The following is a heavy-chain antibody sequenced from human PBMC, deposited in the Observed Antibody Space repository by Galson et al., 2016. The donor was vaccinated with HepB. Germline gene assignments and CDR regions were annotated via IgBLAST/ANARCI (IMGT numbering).Heavy chain of an antibody. CDR2: SIPFFGTS. V-gene: IGHV1-69*15. CDR1: GITFSRLS. J-gene: IGHJ5*02. Sequence: SCKASGITFSRLSVTWVRQAPGQGLEWMGTSIPFFGTSNYAQRFQGRVAMTADESTTTVYMELSSLRSDDTAVYYCAGDNGDYGGPNYYDPWGQGTLVTVPS. CDR3: AGDNGDYGGPNYYDP. D-gene: IGHD4-17*01.